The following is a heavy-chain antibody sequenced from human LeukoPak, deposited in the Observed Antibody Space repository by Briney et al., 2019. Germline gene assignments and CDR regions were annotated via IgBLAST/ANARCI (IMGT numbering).Heavy chain of an antibody. Sequence: GGSLRLSCAASGFTFSSYGMHWVRQAPGKGLEWVAVISYDGSNKYYADSVKGRFTISRDNSKNTLYLQMNSLRAEDTAVYYCARDSRYYDILTGYYGAFDIWGQGTMVTVSS. CDR1: GFTFSSYG. CDR2: ISYDGSNK. V-gene: IGHV3-30*03. J-gene: IGHJ3*02. D-gene: IGHD3-9*01. CDR3: ARDSRYYDILTGYYGAFDI.